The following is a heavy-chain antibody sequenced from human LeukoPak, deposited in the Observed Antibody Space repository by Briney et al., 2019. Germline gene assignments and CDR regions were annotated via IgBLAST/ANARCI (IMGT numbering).Heavy chain of an antibody. CDR2: IIPILGIA. J-gene: IGHJ6*02. CDR3: ARVSGAPSGMDV. Sequence: GASVKVSCKASGGTFSSYAISWVRQAPGQGLEWMGRIIPILGIANYAQKFQGRVTITADKSTSTAYVELSSLRSEDTAVYYCARVSGAPSGMDVWGQGTTVTVSS. V-gene: IGHV1-69*04. CDR1: GGTFSSYA.